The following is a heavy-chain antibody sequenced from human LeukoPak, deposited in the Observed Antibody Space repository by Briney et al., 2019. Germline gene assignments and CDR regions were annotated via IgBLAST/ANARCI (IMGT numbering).Heavy chain of an antibody. J-gene: IGHJ4*02. CDR2: INHSGST. Sequence: PSETLSLTCAVYGGSFSGYYWSWIRQPPGKGLEWIGEINHSGSTNYNPSLKSRVTISVDTSKNQFSLKLSSVTAADTAVYYCARDSSSWLYYFDYWGQGTLVTVSS. V-gene: IGHV4-34*01. D-gene: IGHD6-13*01. CDR1: GGSFSGYY. CDR3: ARDSSSWLYYFDY.